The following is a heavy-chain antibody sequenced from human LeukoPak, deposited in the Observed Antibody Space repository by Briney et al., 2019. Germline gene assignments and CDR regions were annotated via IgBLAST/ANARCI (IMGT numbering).Heavy chain of an antibody. Sequence: GGSLRLSCAASGFTFSSYSMNWVRQAPGKGLEWVSSISSSSSYIYYADSVKGRFTISRDNAKNSLYLQMNSLRAEDTAVYYCARGSGMRGAKAFDYWGQGTLVTASS. CDR2: ISSSSSYI. D-gene: IGHD2-15*01. CDR1: GFTFSSYS. CDR3: ARGSGMRGAKAFDY. J-gene: IGHJ4*02. V-gene: IGHV3-21*01.